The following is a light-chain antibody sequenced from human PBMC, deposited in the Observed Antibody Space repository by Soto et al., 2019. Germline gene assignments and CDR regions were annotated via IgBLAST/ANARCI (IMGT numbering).Light chain of an antibody. V-gene: IGKV1-39*01. CDR2: AAS. J-gene: IGKJ5*01. Sequence: DIQMTQSPSSLSASVGDRVTVTCRARQSISTYLNWYQQKPGTAPKLLIYAASSLQGGVPSRFSGSGSGTDFTLTISSLQPEDFAIYYCQQSYNMPITFGQGTRLEIK. CDR1: QSISTY. CDR3: QQSYNMPIT.